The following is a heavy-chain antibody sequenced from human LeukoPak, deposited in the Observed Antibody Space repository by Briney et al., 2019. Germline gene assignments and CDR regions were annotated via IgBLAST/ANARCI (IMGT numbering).Heavy chain of an antibody. V-gene: IGHV1-8*03. CDR1: GYTFTSYD. CDR2: MNPNSGNT. D-gene: IGHD3-16*02. J-gene: IGHJ3*02. CDR3: ARGRERGAAGRLGQSLNAFDI. Sequence: ASVKVSCKASGYTFTSYDINWVRQATGQGLEWMGWMNPNSGNTGYAQKFQGRVTITRNTSISTAYMELSSLRSEDTAVYYCARGRERGAAGRLGQSLNAFDIWGQGTMVTVSS.